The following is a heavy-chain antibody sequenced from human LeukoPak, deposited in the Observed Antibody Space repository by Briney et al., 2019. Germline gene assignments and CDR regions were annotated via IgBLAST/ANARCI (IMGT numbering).Heavy chain of an antibody. Sequence: GASVKVSCKVSGYTLTELSMHWVRQAPGKGLEWMGGFDPEDGETIYAQKFQGRVTMTEDTSTDTAYMELSSLRSEDTAVYYCATVLGLNDYGDYGDNWFDPWGQGTLVTVSS. V-gene: IGHV1-24*01. CDR2: FDPEDGET. D-gene: IGHD4-17*01. CDR3: ATVLGLNDYGDYGDNWFDP. J-gene: IGHJ5*02. CDR1: GYTLTELS.